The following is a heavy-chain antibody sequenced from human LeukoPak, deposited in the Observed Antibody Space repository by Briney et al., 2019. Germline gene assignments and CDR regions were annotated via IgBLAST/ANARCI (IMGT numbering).Heavy chain of an antibody. V-gene: IGHV4-39*07. Sequence: SETLSLTCTVSGGSISSSSYYWGWIRQPPGKGLEWIGSIYYSGSTYYNPSLKSRVTISVDTSKNQFSLKLSSVTAADTAVYYCAREYTLFRSGWFLDYWGQGTVVSVSS. CDR1: GGSISSSSYY. J-gene: IGHJ4*02. CDR3: AREYTLFRSGWFLDY. D-gene: IGHD6-19*01. CDR2: IYYSGST.